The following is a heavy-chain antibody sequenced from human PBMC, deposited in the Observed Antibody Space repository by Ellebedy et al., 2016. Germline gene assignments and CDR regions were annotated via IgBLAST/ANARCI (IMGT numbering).Heavy chain of an antibody. CDR2: ISGNGGDT. CDR1: GLTFSNYA. V-gene: IGHV3-23*01. CDR3: ANPREVVGGNRS. D-gene: IGHD4-23*01. J-gene: IGHJ5*02. Sequence: GGSLRLXXVVSGLTFSNYAMSWVRQVPRKGLEWVSVISGNGGDTHYADSVRGRFTVSRDNPKNTVYLQMDSLRGDDTAVYYCANPREVVGGNRSWGQGTLVTVSS.